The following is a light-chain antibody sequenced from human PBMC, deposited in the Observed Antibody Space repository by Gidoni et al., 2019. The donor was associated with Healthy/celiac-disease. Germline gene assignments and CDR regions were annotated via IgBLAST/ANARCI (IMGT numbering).Light chain of an antibody. CDR3: QQSYRTPPT. CDR2: AAS. V-gene: IGKV1-39*01. J-gene: IGKJ4*01. Sequence: DIQMTQSPSSLSASVGDRVTITCRASQSISSYLNWYQQKPGKAPKLLIYAASSLQSGVPSRFSGGGAGTDFTLTISSLQPEDFATYYCQQSYRTPPTFGGGTKVEIK. CDR1: QSISSY.